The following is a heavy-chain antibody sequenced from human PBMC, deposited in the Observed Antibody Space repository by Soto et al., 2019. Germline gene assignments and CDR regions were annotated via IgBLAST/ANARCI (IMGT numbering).Heavy chain of an antibody. CDR3: ARGDIVLVPASEGNWFDA. J-gene: IGHJ5*02. CDR1: GYSFSTYH. D-gene: IGHD2-2*01. Sequence: QVQLVQSGAEVKMPGTSVKVPCKASGYSFSTYHIHRVRQAPGQGLEWLGLINPDGGATNYAQKFQCRLRLIRDTPTSTGSMALSSLGHDDTAVYYCARGDIVLVPASEGNWFDAWGQGTLVTVS. V-gene: IGHV1-46*01. CDR2: INPDGGAT.